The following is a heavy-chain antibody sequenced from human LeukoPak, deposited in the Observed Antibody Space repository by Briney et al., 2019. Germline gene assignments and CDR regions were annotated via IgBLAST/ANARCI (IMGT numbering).Heavy chain of an antibody. CDR3: ASHQVKYDSSFVDY. J-gene: IGHJ4*02. Sequence: GASVKVSCKASGYTFTSFHINWVRQATGQGLEWMGIINPSGGSTSYAQKFQGRVTMTRDTSTSTVYMELSSLRSEDTAVYYCASHQVKYDSSFVDYWGQGTLVTVSS. V-gene: IGHV1-46*01. CDR1: GYTFTSFH. D-gene: IGHD3-22*01. CDR2: INPSGGST.